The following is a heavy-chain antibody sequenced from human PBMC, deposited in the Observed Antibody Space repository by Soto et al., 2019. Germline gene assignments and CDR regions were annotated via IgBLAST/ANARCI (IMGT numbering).Heavy chain of an antibody. CDR1: GFTVSSHA. CDR2: ISSSSTI. J-gene: IGHJ4*02. D-gene: IGHD3-22*01. V-gene: IGHV3-48*02. CDR3: ARQIYPYSSAWD. Sequence: EVQLLESGGGWVQPGGSLRLSCAASGFTVSSHAMNWVRQAPGKGLEWVSYISSSSTIFYADSVQGRFTISRDNAENSLFLQMSRLRDEDTAVYYCARQIYPYSSAWDWGQGTLVTVSS.